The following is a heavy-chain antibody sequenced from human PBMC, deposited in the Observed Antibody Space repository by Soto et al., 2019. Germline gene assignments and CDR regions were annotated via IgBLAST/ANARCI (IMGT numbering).Heavy chain of an antibody. D-gene: IGHD3-10*01. V-gene: IGHV3-74*01. CDR2: INNDGNTA. CDR1: GFSVSNYW. Sequence: EVQLVESGGGLVQPGGSLRLSCAASGFSVSNYWMRWVRQAPGKGLVWVSRINNDGNTAGYDYAEKGRFTISSDTAKNTLYLQMNSLRAEDTAVYYCARDYGWGYYGMDVWGQGTTVAVSS. CDR3: ARDYGWGYYGMDV. J-gene: IGHJ6*02.